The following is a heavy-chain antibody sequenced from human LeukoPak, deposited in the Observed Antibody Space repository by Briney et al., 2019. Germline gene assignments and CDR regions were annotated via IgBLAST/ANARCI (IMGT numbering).Heavy chain of an antibody. J-gene: IGHJ4*02. V-gene: IGHV1-18*01. CDR2: ISAYNGNT. D-gene: IGHD5-12*01. CDR1: GYTFTSYG. Sequence: ASVKVSCKASGYTFTSYGISWGRQAPGQGLELMGWISAYNGNTNYAQKLQGRVTMTTDTSTSTAYTELRSLRSDDTAVYFCARDSGYSGYVLDYWGQGTLVTVSS. CDR3: ARDSGYSGYVLDY.